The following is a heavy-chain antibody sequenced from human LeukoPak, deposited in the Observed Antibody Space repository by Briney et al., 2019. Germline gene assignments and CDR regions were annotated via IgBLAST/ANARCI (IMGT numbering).Heavy chain of an antibody. CDR3: ARALGPYYFDY. V-gene: IGHV4-61*01. CDR2: IYYSGST. Sequence: SETLSLTCTVSGGSVSSGSYYWSWIRQPPGKGLEWIGYIYYSGSTNYNPSLKSRVTILVDTSKNQFSLKLSSVTAADTAVYYCARALGPYYFDYWGQGTLVTVSS. D-gene: IGHD3-16*01. J-gene: IGHJ4*02. CDR1: GGSVSSGSYY.